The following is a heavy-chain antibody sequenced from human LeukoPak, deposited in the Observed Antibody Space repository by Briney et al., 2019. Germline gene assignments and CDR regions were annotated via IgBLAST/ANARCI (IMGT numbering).Heavy chain of an antibody. J-gene: IGHJ4*02. CDR2: MSPNSGNT. Sequence: ASVKVSCKASGYTFTSYDINWVRQATGQGLEWMAWMSPNSGNTGYAQKFQVRVTMTRNTSISTAYMELSSLRSEDTAVYYCARGSPSDYAYYFDYWGQGTLVTVSS. CDR1: GYTFTSYD. D-gene: IGHD6-25*01. V-gene: IGHV1-8*01. CDR3: ARGSPSDYAYYFDY.